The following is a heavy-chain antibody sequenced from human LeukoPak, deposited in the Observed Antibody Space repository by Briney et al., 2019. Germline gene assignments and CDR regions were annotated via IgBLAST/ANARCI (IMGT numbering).Heavy chain of an antibody. Sequence: GGSLRLSCVASRFTFSNFAMTWVRQAPGKGLEWVSSIVGSSSTYYADSLKGRFTISRDNAKNSLYLQMNSLRAEDTTVYYCARIGAGSSRDYWGQGTLVTVSS. CDR1: RFTFSNFA. J-gene: IGHJ4*02. D-gene: IGHD6-13*01. CDR2: IVGSSST. CDR3: ARIGAGSSRDY. V-gene: IGHV3-21*01.